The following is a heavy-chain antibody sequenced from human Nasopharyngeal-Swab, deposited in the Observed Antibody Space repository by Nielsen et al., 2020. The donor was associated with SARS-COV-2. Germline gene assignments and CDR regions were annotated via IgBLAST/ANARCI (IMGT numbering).Heavy chain of an antibody. CDR1: GGSISSGDYY. D-gene: IGHD1-1*01. V-gene: IGHV4-31*03. CDR3: ARGTPFDY. CDR2: IYRLGGT. Sequence: SETLSLTCTVSGGSISSGDYYWSWIRQLPGKGLEWIGYIYRLGGTSYNPSLKSRVTISLDASNNQFSLRLSSATAADTAMFYCARGTPFDYWGQGILVTVSS. J-gene: IGHJ4*02.